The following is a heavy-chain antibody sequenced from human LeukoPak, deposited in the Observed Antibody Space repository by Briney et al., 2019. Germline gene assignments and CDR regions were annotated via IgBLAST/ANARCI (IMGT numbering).Heavy chain of an antibody. CDR3: ARADIAVADAFDI. Sequence: ASVKVSCKASGYTFTGYYTHWVRQAPGQGLEWMGWINPNSGGTNYAQKFQGRVTMTRDTSISTAYMELSRLRSDDTAVYYCARADIAVADAFDIWGQGTMVTVSS. D-gene: IGHD6-19*01. J-gene: IGHJ3*02. CDR2: INPNSGGT. V-gene: IGHV1-2*02. CDR1: GYTFTGYY.